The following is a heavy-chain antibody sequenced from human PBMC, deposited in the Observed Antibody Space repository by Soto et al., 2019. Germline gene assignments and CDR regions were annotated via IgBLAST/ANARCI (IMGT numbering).Heavy chain of an antibody. CDR1: GDSIRSSY. CDR3: ARDMSGGSSWYEFDS. CDR2: VYYTGTS. J-gene: IGHJ4*02. D-gene: IGHD6-13*01. V-gene: IGHV4-59*01. Sequence: SETLSLTCTVSGDSIRSSYWSWVRQPPGKGLEWIGYVYYTGTSNSNPSLKSRVTISADTSKNLFSLKVVSVTPADTAVYFCARDMSGGSSWYEFDSWGPGTLVTVSS.